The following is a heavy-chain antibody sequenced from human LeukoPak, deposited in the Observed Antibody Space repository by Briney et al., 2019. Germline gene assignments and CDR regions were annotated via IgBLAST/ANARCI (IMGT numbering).Heavy chain of an antibody. CDR1: GGSFSGYY. CDR2: INHSGST. D-gene: IGHD3-10*02. CDR3: ARHPLKPYVSDWFDP. Sequence: SETLSLTCAVYGGSFSGYYWSWIRQPPGKGLEWIGEINHSGSTNYNPSLKSRVTLSADTSKNQFSLKLSSVTAADTAVYYCARHPLKPYVSDWFDPWGQGTLVTVSS. J-gene: IGHJ5*02. V-gene: IGHV4-34*01.